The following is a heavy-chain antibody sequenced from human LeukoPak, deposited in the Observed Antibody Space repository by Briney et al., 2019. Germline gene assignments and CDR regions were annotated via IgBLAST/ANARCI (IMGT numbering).Heavy chain of an antibody. CDR2: ISSSGSTI. D-gene: IGHD1-26*01. CDR3: ARDQGATSGSYPLDY. CDR1: GFTFSNYY. J-gene: IGHJ4*02. V-gene: IGHV3-11*01. Sequence: GGSLRLSCAASGFTFSNYYMSWIRQAPGKGLEWVSYISSSGSTIYYADSVKGRFTISRDNAKNSLYLQMNSLRAEDTAVYYCARDQGATSGSYPLDYWGQGTLVTVSS.